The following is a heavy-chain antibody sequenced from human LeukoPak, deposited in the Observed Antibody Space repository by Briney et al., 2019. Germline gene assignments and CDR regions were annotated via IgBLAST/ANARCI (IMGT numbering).Heavy chain of an antibody. D-gene: IGHD3-16*01. Sequence: PGGSLKLSCAASGFTFSGSAMHWVRQASGKGLEWVGRIRSKANSYATAYAASVKGRFTISRDDSKNTAYLQMNSLKTEDTAVYYCTRHYQLGDYVWGSYADWFDPWGQGTLVTVSS. V-gene: IGHV3-73*01. CDR1: GFTFSGSA. CDR3: TRHYQLGDYVWGSYADWFDP. J-gene: IGHJ5*02. CDR2: IRSKANSYAT.